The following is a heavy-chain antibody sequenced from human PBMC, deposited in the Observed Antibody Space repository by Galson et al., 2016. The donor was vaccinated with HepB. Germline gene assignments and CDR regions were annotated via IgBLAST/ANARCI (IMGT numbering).Heavy chain of an antibody. V-gene: IGHV3-23*01. CDR2: IGGGGSTNT. D-gene: IGHD2-8*02. Sequence: SLRLSCAASGFTFGTYAMNWVRQAPGKGLEWVSTIGGGGSTNTYYADSVKGRFTISRDNSKNMVHLQMNSLRAEDTAVYYCAKDAGGAIMFDSWGHGTLVTVSS. CDR3: AKDAGGAIMFDS. CDR1: GFTFGTYA. J-gene: IGHJ5*01.